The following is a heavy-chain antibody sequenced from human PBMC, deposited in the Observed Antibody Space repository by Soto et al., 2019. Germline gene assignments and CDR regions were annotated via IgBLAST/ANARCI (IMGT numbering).Heavy chain of an antibody. Sequence: GESLKISCKGSGYSFTSYWISWVRQMPGKGLEWMGRIDPSDSYTNYSPSFQGHVAISADKSISTAYLQWSSLKASDTAMYYCARHLGHYYGMDVWGQGTTVTVSS. CDR1: GYSFTSYW. CDR2: IDPSDSYT. V-gene: IGHV5-10-1*01. CDR3: ARHLGHYYGMDV. J-gene: IGHJ6*02.